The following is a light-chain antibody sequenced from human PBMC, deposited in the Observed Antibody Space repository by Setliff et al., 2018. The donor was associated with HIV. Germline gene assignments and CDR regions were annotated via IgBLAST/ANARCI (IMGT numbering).Light chain of an antibody. CDR1: SSNIGAGFD. Sequence: QSALTQPPSVSGAPGQRVTISCTGSSSNIGAGFDVHWYQQPPGTAPKLLIYGHTNRPSGVPDRFSTYKSGTSASLAITGLQAEDEADYYCQSYDSSLSVSVFGTGTKVTV. J-gene: IGLJ1*01. CDR2: GHT. CDR3: QSYDSSLSVSV. V-gene: IGLV1-40*01.